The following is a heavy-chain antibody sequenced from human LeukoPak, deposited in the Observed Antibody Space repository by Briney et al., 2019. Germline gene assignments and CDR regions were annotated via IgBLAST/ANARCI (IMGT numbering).Heavy chain of an antibody. D-gene: IGHD3-22*01. CDR3: AKDRARITMIVVVTNFDY. Sequence: GGPLRLSCAASGFTLSSYAMSWVRQAPGKGLEWVSAISGSGGSTSYADSVKGRFTISRDNSKHTLYLQMHSLRAEDTAVYYCAKDRARITMIVVVTNFDYWGQGTLVTVSS. CDR1: GFTLSSYA. CDR2: ISGSGGST. J-gene: IGHJ4*02. V-gene: IGHV3-23*01.